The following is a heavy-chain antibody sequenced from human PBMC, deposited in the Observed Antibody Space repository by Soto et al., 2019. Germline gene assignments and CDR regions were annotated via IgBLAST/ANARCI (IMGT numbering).Heavy chain of an antibody. CDR2: INPSGGNT. Sequence: GASVKVSCKASGYTFTKNYVVWVRQAPGQGLEWMGIINPSGGNTIYAQKFQDRVTMTSDTSTSTIYIELSSLRSEDTAVFYCARVDPGETSPFDHWGQGTLVTVSS. V-gene: IGHV1-46*03. J-gene: IGHJ4*02. CDR3: ARVDPGETSPFDH. CDR1: GYTFTKNY. D-gene: IGHD3-10*01.